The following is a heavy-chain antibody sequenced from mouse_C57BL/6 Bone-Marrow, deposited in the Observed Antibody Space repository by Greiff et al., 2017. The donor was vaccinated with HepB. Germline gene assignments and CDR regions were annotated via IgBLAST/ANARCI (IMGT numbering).Heavy chain of an antibody. V-gene: IGHV1-74*01. CDR1: GYTFTSYW. CDR3: ARIITTVVATKWYFDV. J-gene: IGHJ1*03. D-gene: IGHD1-1*01. CDR2: IHPSDSDT. Sequence: QVQLQQPGAELVKPGASVKVSCKASGYTFTSYWMHWVKQRPGQGLEWIGRIHPSDSDTNYNQKFKGKATLTVDKSSSTAYMQLSRLTSEDSAVYYCARIITTVVATKWYFDVWGTGTTVTVSS.